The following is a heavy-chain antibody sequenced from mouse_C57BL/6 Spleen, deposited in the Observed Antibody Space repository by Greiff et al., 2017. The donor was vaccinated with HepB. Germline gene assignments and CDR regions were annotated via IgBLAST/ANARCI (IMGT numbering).Heavy chain of an antibody. J-gene: IGHJ4*01. CDR1: GYTFTDYN. CDR3: ARSNYPYAMDY. V-gene: IGHV1-18*01. D-gene: IGHD2-5*01. Sequence: EVQLQQSGPELVKPGASVKIPCKASGYTFTDYNMDWVKQSHGKSLEWIGDINPNNGGTIYNQKFKGKATLTGDKSSSTAYMELRSLTSEDTAVYYCARSNYPYAMDYWGQGTSVTVSS. CDR2: INPNNGGT.